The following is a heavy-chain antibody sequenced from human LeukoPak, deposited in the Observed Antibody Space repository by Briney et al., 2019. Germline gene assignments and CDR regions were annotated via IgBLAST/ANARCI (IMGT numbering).Heavy chain of an antibody. CDR3: AKESPYYSDRDYYFDY. CDR1: GFTFSSYA. V-gene: IGHV3-23*01. D-gene: IGHD3-10*01. CDR2: ISGSGGST. J-gene: IGHJ4*02. Sequence: PGGSLRLSRAASGFTFSSYAMSWVRQAPGKGLEWVSAISGSGGSTYYADSVKGRFTISRDNSKNTLYLQMNSLRAEDTAVYYCAKESPYYSDRDYYFDYWGQGTLVTVSS.